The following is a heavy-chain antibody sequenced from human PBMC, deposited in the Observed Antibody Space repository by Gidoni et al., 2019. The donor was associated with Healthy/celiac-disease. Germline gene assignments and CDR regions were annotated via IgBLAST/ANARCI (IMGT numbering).Heavy chain of an antibody. V-gene: IGHV3-23*01. Sequence: EVQLLESGGGLVQPGGSRRLSCAASGLTFSSYAMSWVRQAPGKGLEGVSAISGSGGNTYYADSVKGRFTISRYNSKNTLYLQMNSLRAEDTAVYYCAKDSFRGGSYSYFDYWGQGTLVTVSS. D-gene: IGHD1-26*01. J-gene: IGHJ4*02. CDR2: ISGSGGNT. CDR3: AKDSFRGGSYSYFDY. CDR1: GLTFSSYA.